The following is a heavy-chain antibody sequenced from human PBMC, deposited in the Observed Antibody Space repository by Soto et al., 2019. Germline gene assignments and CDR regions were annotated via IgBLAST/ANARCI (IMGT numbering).Heavy chain of an antibody. J-gene: IGHJ5*01. CDR3: VRDHGTLVKYYAYSGDGTLDLDS. CDR2: INQDASEK. D-gene: IGHD3-16*01. V-gene: IGHV3-7*01. Sequence: GGSLRLSCAVSVFTFNSHWMSWVRQAPGKGLEWVANINQDASEKYYVDSVKGLFTISRDNAKNSFYLQMNNLISEYTAVYYCVRDHGTLVKYYAYSGDGTLDLDS. CDR1: VFTFNSHW.